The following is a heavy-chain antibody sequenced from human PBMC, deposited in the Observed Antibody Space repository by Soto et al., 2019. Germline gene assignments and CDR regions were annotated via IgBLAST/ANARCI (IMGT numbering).Heavy chain of an antibody. Sequence: PGHALKITCKGSGYSFAGYWITWVRQKPGKGLEWMGRIDPSDSQTYYSPSFRGHVTISVTKSITTVFLQWSSLRASDTAMYYCARQIYDSDTGPNFQYYFDSWGQGTPVTVSS. V-gene: IGHV5-10-1*01. CDR2: IDPSDSQT. CDR1: GYSFAGYW. CDR3: ARQIYDSDTGPNFQYYFDS. J-gene: IGHJ4*02. D-gene: IGHD3-22*01.